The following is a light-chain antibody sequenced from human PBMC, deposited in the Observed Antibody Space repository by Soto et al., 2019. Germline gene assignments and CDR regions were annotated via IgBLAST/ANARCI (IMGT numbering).Light chain of an antibody. V-gene: IGKV3-20*01. J-gene: IGKJ4*01. Sequence: EIVLTQSPGTLSLSPGERATLSCRASQSVYKNFLAWYQQKPGQAPRLLINGASNRATGIPDRVSGSGAGLDFSLTIDRLEPEDFAVYFCQQYGSSPPTCGGGTMVAIK. CDR3: QQYGSSPPT. CDR2: GAS. CDR1: QSVYKNF.